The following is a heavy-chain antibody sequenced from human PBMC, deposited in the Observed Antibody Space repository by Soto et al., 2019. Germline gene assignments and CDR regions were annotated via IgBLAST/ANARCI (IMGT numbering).Heavy chain of an antibody. CDR2: IWYDGSNK. Sequence: GGSLRLSCAASGFTFSSYGMHWVRQAPGKGLGGVAVIWYDGSNKYYADSVKGRFTISRDNSKNTLYLQMNSLRAEDTAVYYCARCVHYYDSSGYSNGGYFDYWGQGTLVTVSS. V-gene: IGHV3-33*01. J-gene: IGHJ4*02. CDR1: GFTFSSYG. D-gene: IGHD3-22*01. CDR3: ARCVHYYDSSGYSNGGYFDY.